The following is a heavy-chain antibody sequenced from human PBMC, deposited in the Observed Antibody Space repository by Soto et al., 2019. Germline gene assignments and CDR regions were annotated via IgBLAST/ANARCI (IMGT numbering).Heavy chain of an antibody. V-gene: IGHV4-59*08. J-gene: IGHJ6*04. CDR3: ARLLDPRRRVRVYYHYGMAF. CDR2: IYYSGST. D-gene: IGHD6-19*01. Sequence: TSETLSLTCTVSGGSISSYYWSWIRQPPGKGLEWIGYIYYSGSTNYNPSLKSRVTISVDTSKNQFSLKLSSVTAADTAVYYCARLLDPRRRVRVYYHYGMAFWAKGTTVTVAS. CDR1: GGSISSYY.